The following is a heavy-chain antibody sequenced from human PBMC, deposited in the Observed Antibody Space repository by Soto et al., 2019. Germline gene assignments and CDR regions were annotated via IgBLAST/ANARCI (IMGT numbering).Heavy chain of an antibody. V-gene: IGHV3-9*01. J-gene: IGHJ4*02. D-gene: IGHD6-13*01. CDR3: AKDIVPRAAAGTNADFDY. Sequence: GGSLRLSCAASGFTFDDYAMHWVRQAPGKGLEWVSGISWNSGSIGYADSVKGRFTISRDNAKNSLYLQMNSLRAEDTALYYCAKDIVPRAAAGTNADFDYWGQGTLVTVSS. CDR2: ISWNSGSI. CDR1: GFTFDDYA.